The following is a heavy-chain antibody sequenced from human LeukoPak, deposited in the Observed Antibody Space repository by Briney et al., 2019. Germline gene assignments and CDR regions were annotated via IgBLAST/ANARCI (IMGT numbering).Heavy chain of an antibody. CDR2: ISSSSSFT. D-gene: IGHD1-26*01. CDR1: GFTFSDHY. J-gene: IGHJ4*02. Sequence: GGSLRLSCAASGFTFSDHYMSWIRQAPGKGLEWVSYISSSSSFTKYADPVKGRFTISRDNAKNSLYLQMTSLRAEDTAVYYCARGGSYVDYWGQGTLVTVSS. CDR3: ARGGSYVDY. V-gene: IGHV3-11*05.